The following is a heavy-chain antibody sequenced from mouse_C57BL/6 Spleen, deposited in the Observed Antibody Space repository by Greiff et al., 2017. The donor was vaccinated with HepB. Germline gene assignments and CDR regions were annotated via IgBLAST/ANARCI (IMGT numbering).Heavy chain of an antibody. CDR1: GYTFTSYW. CDR3: AMGDICYGNDAGY. Sequence: QVQLQQPGAELVKPGASVKVSCKASGYTFTSYWMHWVKQRPGQGLEWIGRIHPSDSDTNYNQKFKGKATLTVDKSSSTAYMQLSSLTSEDSAVYYCAMGDICYGNDAGYWGQGTTLTVSS. CDR2: IHPSDSDT. J-gene: IGHJ2*01. D-gene: IGHD2-2*01. V-gene: IGHV1-74*01.